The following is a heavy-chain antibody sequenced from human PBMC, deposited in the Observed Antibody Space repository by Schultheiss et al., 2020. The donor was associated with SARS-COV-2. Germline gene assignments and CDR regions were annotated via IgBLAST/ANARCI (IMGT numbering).Heavy chain of an antibody. D-gene: IGHD3-10*02. CDR2: IRSKAYGGTT. Sequence: GGSLRLSCAASGFSFGDYTMSWVRQAPGKGLEWVGFIRSKAYGGTTGYAASVKGRFSISRADSKRIAYLQMNSLTTEDSAVYYCTREPRMLGRALPDYWGQGTLVTVSS. CDR3: TREPRMLGRALPDY. CDR1: GFSFGDYT. J-gene: IGHJ4*02. V-gene: IGHV3-49*04.